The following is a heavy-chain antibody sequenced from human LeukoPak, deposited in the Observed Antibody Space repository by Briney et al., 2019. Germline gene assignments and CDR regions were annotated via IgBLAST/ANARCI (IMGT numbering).Heavy chain of an antibody. V-gene: IGHV3-23*01. CDR3: AKAVRSGYGFDY. J-gene: IGHJ4*02. D-gene: IGHD5-12*01. CDR2: ISGSDGST. Sequence: GGSLRLSCAASGFTFSSYAMSWVRQAPGKGLEWVSAISGSDGSTYYADSVKGRFTISRDNSKNTLYLQMNSLRAEDTAVYYCAKAVRSGYGFDYWGQGTLVTVSS. CDR1: GFTFSSYA.